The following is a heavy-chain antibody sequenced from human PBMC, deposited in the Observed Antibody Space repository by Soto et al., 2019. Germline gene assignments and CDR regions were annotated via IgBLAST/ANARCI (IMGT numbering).Heavy chain of an antibody. J-gene: IGHJ6*03. D-gene: IGHD4-17*01. CDR1: GGSISSGGYY. CDR3: ARDLMDYGDYVPNYYYYYMDV. V-gene: IGHV4-31*03. CDR2: IYYSGST. Sequence: QVQLQESGPGLVKPSQTLSITCTVSGGSISSGGYYWSWIRQHPGKGLEWIGYIYYSGSTYYNPSLKSRVTISVDTSKNQFSLKLSSVTAADTAVYYCARDLMDYGDYVPNYYYYYMDVWGKGTTVTVSS.